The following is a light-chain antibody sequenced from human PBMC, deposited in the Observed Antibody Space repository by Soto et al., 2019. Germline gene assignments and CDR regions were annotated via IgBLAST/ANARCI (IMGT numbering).Light chain of an antibody. CDR1: SSDVGSYNL. CDR3: CSYAGSSTFV. J-gene: IGLJ1*01. Sequence: QSALTQPASVSGSPGQSITISCTGTSSDVGSYNLVSWYQQHPGKAPKLMIYEVIKRPSGVSNRFSGSKSGNTASLTISGLQAEDEADYYCCSYAGSSTFVFGTGTKVTVL. V-gene: IGLV2-23*02. CDR2: EVI.